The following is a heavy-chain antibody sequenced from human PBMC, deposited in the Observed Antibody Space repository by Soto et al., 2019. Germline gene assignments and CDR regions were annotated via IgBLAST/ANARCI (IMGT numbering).Heavy chain of an antibody. CDR1: GFRFSGHA. CDR2: IRNTSYGATT. D-gene: IGHD2-2*03. Sequence: PGGSLRLSCTCSGFRFSGHAMTWVRQAPGKGLEWVGFIRNTSYGATTEYAASVRGRFTISRDDSGSIAYLQMNSPTTEDSGVYYCSRGSFGYYGPWGPGTLVTVSS. CDR3: SRGSFGYYGP. J-gene: IGHJ5*02. V-gene: IGHV3-49*04.